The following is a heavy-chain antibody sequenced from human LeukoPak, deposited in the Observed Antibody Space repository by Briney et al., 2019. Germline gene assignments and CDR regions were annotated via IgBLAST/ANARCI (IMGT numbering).Heavy chain of an antibody. V-gene: IGHV3-21*01. J-gene: IGHJ6*02. CDR3: TRDLRMDYYYVDYYYYGMDV. D-gene: IGHD3-10*02. CDR1: GFTFSSYS. Sequence: PGGSLRLSCAASGFTFSSYSMNWVRQAPGKGLEWVSSISSSSSYIYYADSVKGRLTISRDNAKNSLYLQMNSLRAEDTAVYYCTRDLRMDYYYVDYYYYGMDVWGQGTTVTVSS. CDR2: ISSSSSYI.